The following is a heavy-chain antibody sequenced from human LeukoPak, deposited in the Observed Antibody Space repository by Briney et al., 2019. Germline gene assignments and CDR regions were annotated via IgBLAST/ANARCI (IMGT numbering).Heavy chain of an antibody. V-gene: IGHV3-66*01. CDR2: IYSGGNT. CDR3: ARAYDWNYLY. Sequence: GGSLRLSCAASGFTVSDNYMSWVRQAPGKGLEGVSVIYSGGNTYYADSVKGRFTISRDDSKNTLYLQMNSLRAEDTAVYYCARAYDWNYLYWGQGTLVTVSS. CDR1: GFTVSDNY. D-gene: IGHD1-7*01. J-gene: IGHJ4*02.